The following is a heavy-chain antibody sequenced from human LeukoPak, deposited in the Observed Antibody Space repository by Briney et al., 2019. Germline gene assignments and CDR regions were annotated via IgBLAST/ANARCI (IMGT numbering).Heavy chain of an antibody. CDR2: IIPIFGTA. V-gene: IGHV1-69*06. CDR3: ARVFSGGTNSAGY. Sequence: SVKVSCKASGGTFSSYAISWVRQAPGHGLEWMGGIIPIFGTANYAQKFQGRVTITADKSTSTAYMELSSLRSEDTAVYYCARVFSGGTNSAGYWGQGTLVTVSS. J-gene: IGHJ4*02. CDR1: GGTFSSYA. D-gene: IGHD1-1*01.